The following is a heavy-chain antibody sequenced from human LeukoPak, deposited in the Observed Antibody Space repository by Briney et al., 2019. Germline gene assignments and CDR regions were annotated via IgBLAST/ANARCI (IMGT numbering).Heavy chain of an antibody. D-gene: IGHD3-22*01. Sequence: GGSLRLSCATSGFTFSNYWMHWVRQAPGKGLVWVSRINSDGINTSYADSVKGRFTISRDNAKSTLNQQMNSLRAEDTAVYYCARDLGQYYDTSDNWFDPWGQGTLVTVSS. J-gene: IGHJ5*02. CDR3: ARDLGQYYDTSDNWFDP. CDR2: INSDGINT. V-gene: IGHV3-74*01. CDR1: GFTFSNYW.